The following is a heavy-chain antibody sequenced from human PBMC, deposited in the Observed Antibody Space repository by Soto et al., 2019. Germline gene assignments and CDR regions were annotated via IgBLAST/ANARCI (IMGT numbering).Heavy chain of an antibody. J-gene: IGHJ4*02. CDR2: ISAYNGNT. Sequence: ASVKFSCKASGYTFTSYGISWVRQAPGQGLEWMGWISAYNGNTNYAQKLQGRVTMTTDTSTSTAYMELRSLRSDDTAVYYCARPAQPYYYDSSGSFDYWGQGTLVTVSS. V-gene: IGHV1-18*01. CDR1: GYTFTSYG. CDR3: ARPAQPYYYDSSGSFDY. D-gene: IGHD3-22*01.